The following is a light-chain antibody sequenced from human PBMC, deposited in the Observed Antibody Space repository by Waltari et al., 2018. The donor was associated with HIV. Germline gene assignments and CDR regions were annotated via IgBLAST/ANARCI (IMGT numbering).Light chain of an antibody. Sequence: IVLTQSPATLSLSPGERATLSCRASQSVSSYLAWYQQKPGQAPRLLIYDASNRATGIPARFSGSGSGTDFTLTISSLEPEDFAVYDCQQRSKWLTFGGGTNVEI. J-gene: IGKJ4*01. CDR1: QSVSSY. V-gene: IGKV3-11*01. CDR2: DAS. CDR3: QQRSKWLT.